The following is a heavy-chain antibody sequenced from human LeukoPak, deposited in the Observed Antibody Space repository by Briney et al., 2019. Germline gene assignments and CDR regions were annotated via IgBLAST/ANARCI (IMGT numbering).Heavy chain of an antibody. Sequence: SETLSLTCTVSGGSISGYYWSWIRQPPGKGLEWIGYLYYSGSTNYNPSLKSRVTISVDTSKNQFSLKLSSVTAADTAVYYCAGTYYYDSSGYYHYSLWGQGTLVTVSS. CDR3: AGTYYYDSSGYYHYSL. D-gene: IGHD3-22*01. J-gene: IGHJ4*02. CDR1: GGSISGYY. CDR2: LYYSGST. V-gene: IGHV4-59*01.